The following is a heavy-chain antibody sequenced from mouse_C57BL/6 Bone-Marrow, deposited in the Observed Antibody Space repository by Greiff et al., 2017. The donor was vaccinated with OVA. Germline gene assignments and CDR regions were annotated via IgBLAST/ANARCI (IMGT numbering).Heavy chain of an antibody. D-gene: IGHD2-4*01. CDR1: GFTFSDFY. Sequence: EVQVVESGGGLVQSGRSLRLSCATSGFTFSDFYMEWVRQAPGKGLEWIAASRNKANDYTTEYSASVKGRFIVSRDTSQSILYLQMNALRAEDTAIYYCARDEDDYSWFAYWGQGTLVTVSA. J-gene: IGHJ3*01. CDR3: ARDEDDYSWFAY. CDR2: SRNKANDYTT. V-gene: IGHV7-1*01.